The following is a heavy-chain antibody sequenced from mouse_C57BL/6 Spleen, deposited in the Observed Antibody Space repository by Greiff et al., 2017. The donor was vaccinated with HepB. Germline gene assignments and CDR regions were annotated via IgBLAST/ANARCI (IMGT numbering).Heavy chain of an antibody. D-gene: IGHD1-1*01. Sequence: EVKLVESGEGLVKPGGSLKLSCAASGFTFSSYAMSWVRQTPEKRLEWVAYISSGGDYIYYADTVKGRFTISRDNARNTLYLQMSSLKSEDTAMYYCTRNGSSRLCWYCDVWGTGTTVTVSS. V-gene: IGHV5-9-1*02. CDR2: ISSGGDYI. CDR1: GFTFSSYA. J-gene: IGHJ1*03. CDR3: TRNGSSRLCWYCDV.